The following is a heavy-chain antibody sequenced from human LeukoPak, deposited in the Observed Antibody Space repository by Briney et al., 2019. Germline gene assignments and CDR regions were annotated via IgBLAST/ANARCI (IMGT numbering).Heavy chain of an antibody. J-gene: IGHJ4*02. CDR1: GFTFSDYY. Sequence: GGSLTLSCAASGFTFSDYYMSWIRQAPGKGLEWVSYISSSCSTIYYADSVKGRFTISRDNAKNSLYLQMNSLRAEDTAVYYCTRAHYDILTGYAVPFDYWGQGTLVTVSS. CDR2: ISSSCSTI. CDR3: TRAHYDILTGYAVPFDY. D-gene: IGHD3-9*01. V-gene: IGHV3-11*01.